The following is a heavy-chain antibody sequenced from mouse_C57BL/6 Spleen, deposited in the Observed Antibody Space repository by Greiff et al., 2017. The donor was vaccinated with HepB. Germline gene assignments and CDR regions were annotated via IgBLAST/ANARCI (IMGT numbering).Heavy chain of an antibody. CDR1: GYSITSGYY. J-gene: IGHJ2*01. CDR3: ASDDGYYA. CDR2: ISYDGSN. Sequence: EVKLQESGPGLVKPSQSLSLTCSVTGYSITSGYYWNWIRQFPGNKLEWMGYISYDGSNNYNPSLKNRISITRDTSKNQFFLKLNSVTTEDTATYYCASDDGYYAWGQGTTLTVSS. V-gene: IGHV3-6*01. D-gene: IGHD2-3*01.